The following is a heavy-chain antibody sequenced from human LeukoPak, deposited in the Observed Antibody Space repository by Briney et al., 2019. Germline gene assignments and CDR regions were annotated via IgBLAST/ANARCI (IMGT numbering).Heavy chain of an antibody. V-gene: IGHV4-39*01. CDR1: GGSISSGSYY. Sequence: SETLSLTCTVSGGSISSGSYYWGWIRQPPGKGLEWIGSIYYSGSTYYNPSLKSRVTISVDTSKNQFSLKLSSVTAADTAVYYCARSVRGVISRSYFDYWGQGTLVTASS. D-gene: IGHD3-10*01. CDR2: IYYSGST. CDR3: ARSVRGVISRSYFDY. J-gene: IGHJ4*02.